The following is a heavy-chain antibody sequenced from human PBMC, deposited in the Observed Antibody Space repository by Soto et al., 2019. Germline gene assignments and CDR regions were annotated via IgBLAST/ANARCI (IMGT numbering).Heavy chain of an antibody. CDR1: AYSFTSYA. CDR2: INAGNGNT. J-gene: IGHJ5*02. D-gene: IGHD3-3*01. V-gene: IGHV1-3*01. CDR3: ARYYDFWSGYYRVNWFDP. Sequence: XSGKVPCAASAYSFTSYAIHWGRQAPGQRLEWMGWINAGNGNTKYSQKFQGRVTITRDTSASTAYMELSSLRSEDTAVYYCARYYDFWSGYYRVNWFDPWGQGTLVTVS.